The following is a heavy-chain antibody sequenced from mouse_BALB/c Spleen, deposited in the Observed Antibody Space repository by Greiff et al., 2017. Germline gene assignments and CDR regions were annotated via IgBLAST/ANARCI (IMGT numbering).Heavy chain of an antibody. CDR1: GFTFTDYY. CDR3: ARDLLRLGWFAY. CDR2: IRNKANGYTT. J-gene: IGHJ3*01. D-gene: IGHD1-2*01. Sequence: EVQVVESGGGLVQPGGSLRLSCATSGFTFTDYYMSWVRQPPGKALEWLGFIRNKANGYTTEYSASVKGRFTISRDNSQSILYLQMNTLRAEDSATYYCARDLLRLGWFAYWGQGTLVTVSA. V-gene: IGHV7-3*02.